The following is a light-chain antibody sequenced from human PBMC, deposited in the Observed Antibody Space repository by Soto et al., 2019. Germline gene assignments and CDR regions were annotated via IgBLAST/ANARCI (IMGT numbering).Light chain of an antibody. CDR1: QSVTTF. V-gene: IGKV3-20*01. CDR2: AAS. J-gene: IGKJ3*01. CDR3: QQFGSSPGFT. Sequence: EIVLTQSPVTLSLSPGERATLSCRASQSVTTFLAWYQQKPGQAPRLLIYAASSRATGIPDRFSGSGSGTDFTLTISRLEPEDFAVYYCQQFGSSPGFTFGPGTKVDIK.